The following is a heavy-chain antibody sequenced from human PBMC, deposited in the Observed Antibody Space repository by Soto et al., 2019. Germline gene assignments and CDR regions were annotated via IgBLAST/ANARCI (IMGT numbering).Heavy chain of an antibody. CDR1: GESFSGYI. Sequence: SETLSLTCAVYGESFSGYIWTWIRQTPGKGLQWIGQINHSESAYYNPSIKSRDTISVHTSNRQITLELSSVTAADTAVYYCARGLITGSHYSGGWYYFDSWGQGTQVT. V-gene: IGHV4-34*01. CDR2: INHSESA. D-gene: IGHD6-19*01. J-gene: IGHJ4*02. CDR3: ARGLITGSHYSGGWYYFDS.